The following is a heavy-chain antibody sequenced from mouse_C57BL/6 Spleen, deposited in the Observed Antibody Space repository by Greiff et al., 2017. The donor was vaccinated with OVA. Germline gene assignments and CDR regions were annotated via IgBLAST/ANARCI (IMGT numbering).Heavy chain of an antibody. CDR3: ARRYGSSYVGAMDY. CDR2: IYPRDGST. J-gene: IGHJ4*01. Sequence: VQLQQSGPELVKPGASVKLSCKASGYTFTSYDINWVKQRPGQGLEWIGWIYPRDGSTKYNEKFKGKATLTVDTSSSTAYMELHSLTSEDSAVYFCARRYGSSYVGAMDYWGQGTSVTVSS. D-gene: IGHD1-1*01. V-gene: IGHV1-85*01. CDR1: GYTFTSYD.